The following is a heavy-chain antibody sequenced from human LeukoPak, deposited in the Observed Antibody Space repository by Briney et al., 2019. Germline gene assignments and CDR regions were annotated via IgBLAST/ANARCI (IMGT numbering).Heavy chain of an antibody. CDR2: IIPIFGTA. Sequence: SVKVSCKASGGTFSSYAISWVRQAPGQGLEWMGGIIPIFGTANYAQKFQGRVTITADESTSTAYMELSSLRSEDTAVYYCARDPSYYGSGSLLGWFDPWGQGTLVTVSS. CDR3: ARDPSYYGSGSLLGWFDP. D-gene: IGHD3-10*01. J-gene: IGHJ5*02. CDR1: GGTFSSYA. V-gene: IGHV1-69*01.